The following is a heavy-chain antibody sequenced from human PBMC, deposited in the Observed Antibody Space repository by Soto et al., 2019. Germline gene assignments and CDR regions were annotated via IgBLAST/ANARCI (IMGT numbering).Heavy chain of an antibody. CDR2: LYTEGTT. D-gene: IGHD3-10*01. J-gene: IGHJ6*02. CDR3: VRPRPSGDNDGMDV. CDR1: VLIVSHSY. V-gene: IGHV3-53*01. Sequence: VSLRLFCVSSVLIVSHSYMAWVRQAPEMGLEWVSILYTEGTTYYADSVKGRFPISRDSSNNPLFLQMESLKAEGTGVYYCVRPRPSGDNDGMDVWGQGTTVTVSS.